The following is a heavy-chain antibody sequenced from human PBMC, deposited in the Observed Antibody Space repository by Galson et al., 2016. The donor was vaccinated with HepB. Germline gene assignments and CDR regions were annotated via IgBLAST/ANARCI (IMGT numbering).Heavy chain of an antibody. Sequence: SLRLSCAAPGFTFSQRGMHWVRQAPGKGLEWVAADSMDGRRKFYADSVKGRFTISRGNSNNMLFLQMSSLRVDDTAVYYCARRHEYCPPVGCSVDYWGQGTLVSVS. D-gene: IGHD2/OR15-2a*01. CDR3: ARRHEYCPPVGCSVDY. J-gene: IGHJ4*02. V-gene: IGHV3-30*03. CDR2: DSMDGRRK. CDR1: GFTFSQRG.